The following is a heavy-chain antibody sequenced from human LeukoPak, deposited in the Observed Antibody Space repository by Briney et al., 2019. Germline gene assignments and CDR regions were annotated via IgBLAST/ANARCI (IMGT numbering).Heavy chain of an antibody. V-gene: IGHV1-3*01. CDR2: INAGKGNT. CDR1: GYTFTSYA. D-gene: IGHD6-19*01. CDR3: ARQGTYSSAIGMGY. J-gene: IGHJ4*02. Sequence: ASVKVSCKASGYTFTSYAMHWVRQAPGQRPEWMGWINAGKGNTKYSQKFQGRVTITRDTSTRTVYMEVNSLRSEDTAVYYCARQGTYSSAIGMGYWGQGTLVTVSS.